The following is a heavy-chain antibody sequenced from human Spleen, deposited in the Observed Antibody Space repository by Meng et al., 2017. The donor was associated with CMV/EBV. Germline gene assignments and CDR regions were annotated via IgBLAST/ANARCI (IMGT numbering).Heavy chain of an antibody. CDR2: INSNDATT. Sequence: SCKASGYTFTNYFIHWVRQAPGQGLEWMGSINSNDATTTYAQNFQGRVTMTRDTSTTTVYMELSSLTSDDTAVYYCARELGGGTFDYRGQGTVVTVSS. D-gene: IGHD3-16*01. V-gene: IGHV1-46*01. CDR3: ARELGGGTFDY. J-gene: IGHJ4*02. CDR1: GYTFTNYF.